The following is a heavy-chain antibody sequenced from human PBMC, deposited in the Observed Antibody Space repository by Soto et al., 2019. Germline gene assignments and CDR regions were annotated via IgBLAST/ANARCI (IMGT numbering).Heavy chain of an antibody. CDR3: AKPRNTLTTLHALDI. V-gene: IGHV3-23*01. CDR2: VTGNGAKT. J-gene: IGHJ3*02. Sequence: PGGSLRLSCATSGFTFSSYAMNWVRRAPGKGLEWVSSVTGNGAKTYYADSVKGRFIISRDNSKNTVYVQMNSLRAEDTAVYYSAKPRNTLTTLHALDIWGQGTVVTVSS. CDR1: GFTFSSYA. D-gene: IGHD4-17*01.